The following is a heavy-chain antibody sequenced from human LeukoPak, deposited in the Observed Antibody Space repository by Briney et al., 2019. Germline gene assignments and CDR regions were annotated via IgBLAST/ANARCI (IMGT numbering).Heavy chain of an antibody. V-gene: IGHV4-59*08. CDR3: ARQTGYLAY. Sequence: SETLSLTCTVSGGSISSYYWSWIRQPPGKGLEWIGHIYYSGSTNYNPSLKSRVTISVDTSKNQFSLKLSSVTAADTAVYFCARQTGYLAYWGQGTLVTVSS. D-gene: IGHD3-9*01. J-gene: IGHJ4*02. CDR2: IYYSGST. CDR1: GGSISSYY.